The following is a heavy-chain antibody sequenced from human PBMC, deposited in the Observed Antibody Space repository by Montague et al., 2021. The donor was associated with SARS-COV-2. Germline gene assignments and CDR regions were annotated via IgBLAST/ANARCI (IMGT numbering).Heavy chain of an antibody. V-gene: IGHV3-7*03. CDR2: IKEDGSEK. CDR3: AKPAGCFYFDY. J-gene: IGHJ4*02. CDR1: GFTFSRFW. D-gene: IGHD6-19*01. Sequence: SLRLSCAASGFTFSRFWMNWVRQAPGKGLEWVANIKEDGSEKNYVDSVKGRFTISRDNAKNSLYLQMNSLRAEDTAIYYCAKPAGCFYFDYWGQGTLVTVSS.